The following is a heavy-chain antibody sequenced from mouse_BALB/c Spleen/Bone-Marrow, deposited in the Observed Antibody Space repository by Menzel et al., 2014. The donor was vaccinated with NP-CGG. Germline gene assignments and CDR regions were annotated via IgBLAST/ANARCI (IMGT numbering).Heavy chain of an antibody. CDR2: INLSNGGT. J-gene: IGHJ4*01. CDR3: TRGRRDAMDY. Sequence: VKLVESGAELVKPGASVKLSCKASGYTFTSYYMYWVKQRPGQGLEWIGEINLSNGGTNFNEKFKSKATLTVDKSSSXAYMQLSSLTSEDSAVYYCTRGRRDAMDYWGQGTSVTVSS. V-gene: IGHV1S81*02. CDR1: GYTFTSYY.